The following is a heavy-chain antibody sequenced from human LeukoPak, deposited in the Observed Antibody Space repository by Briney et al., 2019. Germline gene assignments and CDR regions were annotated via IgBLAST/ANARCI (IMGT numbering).Heavy chain of an antibody. CDR1: GFTFSSYW. Sequence: VGSLRLSCAASGFTFSSYWMSWVRQAPGKGLEWVANIKQDGSEKYYVDSVKGRFTISRDNAKNSLYLQMNGLRAEDTAVYYCARGSGEGYCSSTSCPLGYWGQGTLVTVSS. J-gene: IGHJ4*02. V-gene: IGHV3-7*01. CDR3: ARGSGEGYCSSTSCPLGY. CDR2: IKQDGSEK. D-gene: IGHD2-2*01.